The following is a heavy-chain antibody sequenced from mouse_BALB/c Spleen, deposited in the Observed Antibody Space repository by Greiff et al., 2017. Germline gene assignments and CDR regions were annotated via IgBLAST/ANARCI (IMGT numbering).Heavy chain of an antibody. CDR2: ISDGGSYT. J-gene: IGHJ2*01. Sequence: DVKLVESGGGLVKPGGSLKLSCAASGFTFSDYYMYWVRQTPEKRLEWVATISDGGSYTYYPDSVKGRFTISRDNAKNNLYLQMSSLKSEDTAMYYCARGPLGFDYWGQGTTLTVSS. V-gene: IGHV5-4*02. CDR1: GFTFSDYY. CDR3: ARGPLGFDY.